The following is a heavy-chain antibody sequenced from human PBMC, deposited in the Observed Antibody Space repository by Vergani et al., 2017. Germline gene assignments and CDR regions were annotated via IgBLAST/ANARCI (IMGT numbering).Heavy chain of an antibody. V-gene: IGHV3-73*02. CDR1: GFTFSGSA. CDR3: AKLPSGRIVGPLYYFDS. J-gene: IGHJ4*02. Sequence: EVQLVESGGGLVQPGGSLTLSCAASGFTFSGSAMHWVRQTSGKGLEWIGRIRDKTYNYATAYAVSVKGRFIISRDDSKKTAYLQMNRLTIEDTAVYYCAKLPSGRIVGPLYYFDSWGQGTLVTVSS. CDR2: IRDKTYNYAT. D-gene: IGHD1-26*01.